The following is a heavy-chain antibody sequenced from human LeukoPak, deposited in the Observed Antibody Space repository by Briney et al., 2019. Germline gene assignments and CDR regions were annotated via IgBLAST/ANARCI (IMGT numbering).Heavy chain of an antibody. Sequence: ASVKVSCKASGYTFTSYGISWVRQAPGQGLEWMGWISAYNGNTNYAQTFQGRVTMTTDTSTSTAYMELRSLRSDDTAVYYCAREWTGYYVFDYWGQGTLVTVSP. V-gene: IGHV1-18*04. CDR2: ISAYNGNT. CDR1: GYTFTSYG. D-gene: IGHD3/OR15-3a*01. CDR3: AREWTGYYVFDY. J-gene: IGHJ4*02.